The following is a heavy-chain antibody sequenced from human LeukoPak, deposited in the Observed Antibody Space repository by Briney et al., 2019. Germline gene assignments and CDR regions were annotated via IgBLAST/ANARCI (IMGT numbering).Heavy chain of an antibody. V-gene: IGHV3-30*03. Sequence: GRSLRLSCAASGFTFSSYGMHWVRQAPGKGLEWVAVISYDGSNKYYADSVKGRFTISRDNSKNSLYLQMNSLRAEDTAVYYCARDIVATIKEYYYGMDVWGQGTTVTVSS. D-gene: IGHD5-12*01. CDR2: ISYDGSNK. CDR3: ARDIVATIKEYYYGMDV. J-gene: IGHJ6*02. CDR1: GFTFSSYG.